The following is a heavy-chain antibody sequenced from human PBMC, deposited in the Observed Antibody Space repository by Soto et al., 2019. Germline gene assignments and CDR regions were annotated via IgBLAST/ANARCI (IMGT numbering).Heavy chain of an antibody. CDR2: INDSGGST. V-gene: IGHV3-23*01. CDR3: ARDLSGPLDY. J-gene: IGHJ4*02. D-gene: IGHD3-16*02. Sequence: GGSLRLSCAASGFTFSSYAMSWVRQTPGKGLEWVSVINDSGGSTYYADSVKGRFTISRDNSKNTLYLQMNSLRAEDTAVYFCARDLSGPLDYWGQGTLVTVSS. CDR1: GFTFSSYA.